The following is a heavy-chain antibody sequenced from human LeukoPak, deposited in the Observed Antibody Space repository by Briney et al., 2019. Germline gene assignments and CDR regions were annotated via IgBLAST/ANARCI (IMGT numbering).Heavy chain of an antibody. J-gene: IGHJ4*02. CDR1: GFTFSSYS. CDR2: IRSSSSTI. D-gene: IGHD6-6*01. V-gene: IGHV3-48*01. CDR3: ARDSVEGSSSHIFDY. Sequence: PGGSLRLSCAASGFTFSSYSMNWVRQAPGKGLEWVSSIRSSSSTIYYADSVKGRFTISRDNAKNSLYLQMNSLRAEDTAVYYCARDSVEGSSSHIFDYWGQGTLVTVSS.